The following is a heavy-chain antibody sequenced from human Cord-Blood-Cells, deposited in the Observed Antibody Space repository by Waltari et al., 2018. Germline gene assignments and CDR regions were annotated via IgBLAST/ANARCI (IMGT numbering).Heavy chain of an antibody. Sequence: QVQLVQSGAALKKPVASVKVSCKASGYTFTGYYMHWVRLAPGQGLEWMGWINPNSGGTNYAQKFQGRDTMTRNTSISTAYMELGRLRSYDTAVYYGASREFDYWGQGTLVTVSS. CDR2: INPNSGGT. CDR3: ASREFDY. J-gene: IGHJ4*02. V-gene: IGHV1-2*02. CDR1: GYTFTGYY.